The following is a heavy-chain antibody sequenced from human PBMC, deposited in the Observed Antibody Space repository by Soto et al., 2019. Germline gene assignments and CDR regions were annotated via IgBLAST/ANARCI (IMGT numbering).Heavy chain of an antibody. D-gene: IGHD1-1*01. V-gene: IGHV6-1*01. CDR1: GDSVSSTSSI. CDR3: ARDLHGTYYYDS. Sequence: QLQLQESGPGLVKPSQTLSLTCDISGDSVSSTSSIWNWIRQSPSRGLEWLGRTYYRSKWHTDYAVSVRGRITINPDTPKTQFFLQLSSVTPDDTAVYFCARDLHGTYYYDSWGQGTLVTVSS. J-gene: IGHJ4*02. CDR2: TYYRSKWHT.